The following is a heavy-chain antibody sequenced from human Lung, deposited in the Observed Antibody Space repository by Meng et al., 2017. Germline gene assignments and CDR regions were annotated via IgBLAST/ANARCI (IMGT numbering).Heavy chain of an antibody. CDR2: ISGSGST. CDR3: ARGRGPHIVGH. D-gene: IGHD3-16*02. CDR1: DDSISDYY. J-gene: IGHJ1*01. V-gene: IGHV4-4*07. Sequence: QVQLQASGPGLVKPSEPLSLTCSVSDDSISDYYWTWVRQSAGKGLEWIGRISGSGSTNYSPSLNSRIAMSVDTSKKQISLTLTSVTAADTAVYYCARGRGPHIVGHWGQGTLVTVSS.